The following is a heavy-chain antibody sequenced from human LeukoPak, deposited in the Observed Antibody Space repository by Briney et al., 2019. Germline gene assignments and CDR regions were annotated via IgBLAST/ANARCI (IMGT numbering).Heavy chain of an antibody. J-gene: IGHJ4*02. CDR3: ARDGFGSGYYLDY. CDR2: IWYDGSNK. V-gene: IGHV3-33*08. CDR1: GFTFSNYW. Sequence: GGSLRLSCVASGFTFSNYWMHWVRQAPGKGLEWVAVIWYDGSNKYYADSVKGRFTISRDNSKNTLYLQMNSLRAEDTAVYYCARDGFGSGYYLDYWGQGTLVTVSS. D-gene: IGHD3-3*01.